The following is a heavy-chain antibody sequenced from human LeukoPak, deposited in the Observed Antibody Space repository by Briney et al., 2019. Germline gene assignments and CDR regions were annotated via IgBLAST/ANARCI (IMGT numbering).Heavy chain of an antibody. Sequence: PETLSLTCTVSSGSMSSYYWTWIRQPPGKGLEWIGFIYYSESIRYNPSLNSRVSISLDTSNNQLSLKLTSVTAADTAVYYCLRGSGRVATFDSWGRGTLVTVSS. CDR2: IYYSESI. D-gene: IGHD5-12*01. CDR3: LRGSGRVATFDS. CDR1: SGSMSSYY. J-gene: IGHJ4*02. V-gene: IGHV4-59*01.